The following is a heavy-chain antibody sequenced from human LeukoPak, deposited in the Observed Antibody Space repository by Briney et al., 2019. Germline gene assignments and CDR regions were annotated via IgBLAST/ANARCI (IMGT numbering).Heavy chain of an antibody. D-gene: IGHD2-8*01. V-gene: IGHV3-30*02. CDR2: IRYDGSDK. CDR3: AKGSFYFTTNTCPQYYYYMDV. Sequence: PGGSLRLSCAASGFTFSRHGMHWVRQAPGKGLEWVAFIRYDGSDKYYADSVKGRFTISRDNSENTLYLQMNSLRTEDTAVDFCAKGSFYFTTNTCPQYYYYMDVSGRGTTVTVSS. J-gene: IGHJ6*03. CDR1: GFTFSRHG.